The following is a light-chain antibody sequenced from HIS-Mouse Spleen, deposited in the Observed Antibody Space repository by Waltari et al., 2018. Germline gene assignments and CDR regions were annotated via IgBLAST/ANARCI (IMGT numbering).Light chain of an antibody. CDR3: CSYAGSYRV. J-gene: IGLJ1*01. CDR2: DVS. Sequence: QSALTQPRSVSGSPGQSVTISCTGTSSDVGGYNYVSWYQQHPGKAPKPMIYDVSKRPSGVPDVFSGSKSGNTASLTISGLQAEDEADYYCCSYAGSYRVFGTGTKVTVL. V-gene: IGLV2-11*01. CDR1: SSDVGGYNY.